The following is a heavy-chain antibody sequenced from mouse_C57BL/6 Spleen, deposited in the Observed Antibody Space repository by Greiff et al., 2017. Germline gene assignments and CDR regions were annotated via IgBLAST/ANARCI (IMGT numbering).Heavy chain of an antibody. V-gene: IGHV1-76*01. Sequence: VQLQESGAELVRPGASVKLSCKASGYTFTDYYINWVKQRPGQGLEWIARIYPGSGNTYYNEKFKGKATLTAEKSSSTAYMQLSSLTSEDSAVYFCARDTVTTGGLYYFDYWGQGTTLTVSS. CDR3: ARDTVTTGGLYYFDY. CDR1: GYTFTDYY. J-gene: IGHJ2*01. D-gene: IGHD2-2*01. CDR2: IYPGSGNT.